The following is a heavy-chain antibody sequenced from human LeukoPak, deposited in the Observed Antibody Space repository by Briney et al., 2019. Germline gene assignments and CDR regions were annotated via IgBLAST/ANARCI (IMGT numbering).Heavy chain of an antibody. J-gene: IGHJ4*02. CDR3: AKDGYSYGSSTLDY. CDR1: GFTFSSYA. V-gene: IGHV3-23*01. Sequence: GGSRRLSCAASGFTFSSYAMSWVRQAPGKGLEWVSAISGSGGSTYYADSVKGRFTISRDNSKNTLYLQMNSLRAEDTAVYCCAKDGYSYGSSTLDYWGQGTLVTVSS. CDR2: ISGSGGST. D-gene: IGHD5-18*01.